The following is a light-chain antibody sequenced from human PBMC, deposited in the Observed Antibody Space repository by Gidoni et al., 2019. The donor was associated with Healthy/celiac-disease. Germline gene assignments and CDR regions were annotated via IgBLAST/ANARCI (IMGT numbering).Light chain of an antibody. CDR2: GKN. J-gene: IGLJ2*01. V-gene: IGLV3-19*01. Sequence: SSELTQDPAVSVALGQTVRITCQGDSLRSYYASWYQQKPGQAPVLVIYGKNNRPSGIPDRFSGSSSGNTASLIITGAQAEDEADYYCNSRDSSGNHLGVVFGGGTKLTVL. CDR1: SLRSYY. CDR3: NSRDSSGNHLGVV.